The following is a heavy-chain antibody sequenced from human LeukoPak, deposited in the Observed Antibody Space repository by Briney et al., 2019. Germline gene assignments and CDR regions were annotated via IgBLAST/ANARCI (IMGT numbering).Heavy chain of an antibody. CDR1: GGTFSSYG. CDR2: IIPIFGTT. D-gene: IGHD4-17*01. V-gene: IGHV1-69*13. J-gene: IGHJ6*02. CDR3: ARMTRSMTTMSYYYGMDV. Sequence: AALVNVSCKASGGTFSSYGINWVRQAPGQGLERMGGIIPIFGTTNYAQKFQGRVTITADESTSTAYMELSSLRSEDTAVYYCARMTRSMTTMSYYYGMDVWGQGTTVTVSS.